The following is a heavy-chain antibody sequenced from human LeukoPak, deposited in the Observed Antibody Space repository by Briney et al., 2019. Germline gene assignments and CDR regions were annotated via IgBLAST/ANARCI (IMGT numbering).Heavy chain of an antibody. Sequence: GESLKISCKGSGYSFTTYWIAWVRQMPGKGLEWVGIIYPGDSDTRYGPSFQGQVTISADKSINTAYLQWSSLKASDTAMYYCARQSAAGTVDYWGQGTLVTVSS. J-gene: IGHJ4*02. CDR1: GYSFTTYW. D-gene: IGHD6-13*01. V-gene: IGHV5-51*01. CDR3: ARQSAAGTVDY. CDR2: IYPGDSDT.